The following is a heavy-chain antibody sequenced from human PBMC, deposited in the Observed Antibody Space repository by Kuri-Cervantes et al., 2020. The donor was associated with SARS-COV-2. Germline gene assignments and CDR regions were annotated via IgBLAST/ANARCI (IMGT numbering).Heavy chain of an antibody. CDR3: ASSNSGGWYPFQGYFDY. J-gene: IGHJ4*02. CDR1: GYTFTYFW. CDR2: IYPGDSDT. D-gene: IGHD6-19*01. Sequence: GGSLRLSCKGSGYTFTYFWIGWVRQMPGKGLEWMGIIYPGDSDTRYSPSFQGQVTISADKSISTAYLQWSSLKASDTAMYYCASSNSGGWYPFQGYFDYWGQGTLVTVSS. V-gene: IGHV5-51*01.